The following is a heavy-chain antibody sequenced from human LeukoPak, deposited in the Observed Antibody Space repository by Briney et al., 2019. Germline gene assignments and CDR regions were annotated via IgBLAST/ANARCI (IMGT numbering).Heavy chain of an antibody. Sequence: PGGSLRLSCAASGFTFSTYEMSWVRQAPGKGLGWVSGISANGGSPYYADSVKGRFTISRDNSKNTLSLQMNSLRAEATALYYCAKSGYFYYMDVWGKGTTVTVS. CDR3: AKSGYFYYMDV. V-gene: IGHV3-23*01. J-gene: IGHJ6*03. D-gene: IGHD1-26*01. CDR2: ISANGGSP. CDR1: GFTFSTYE.